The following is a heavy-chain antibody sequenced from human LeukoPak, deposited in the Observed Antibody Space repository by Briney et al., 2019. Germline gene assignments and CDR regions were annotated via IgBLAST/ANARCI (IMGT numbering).Heavy chain of an antibody. Sequence: SETLSLTCTVSGGSISSSDYYWGWIRQPPGKGLECIGSIYYSGGTYYNPSLKSRVTISVDTSKNQFSLKLSSVTAADTAVYYCARQGDGYNPFDYWGQGTLVTVSS. CDR1: GGSISSSDYY. CDR2: IYYSGGT. J-gene: IGHJ4*02. CDR3: ARQGDGYNPFDY. D-gene: IGHD5-24*01. V-gene: IGHV4-39*01.